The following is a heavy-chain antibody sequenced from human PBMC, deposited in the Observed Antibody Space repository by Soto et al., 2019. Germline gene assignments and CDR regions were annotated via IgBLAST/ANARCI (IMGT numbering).Heavy chain of an antibody. CDR2: ISAYNGNT. J-gene: IGHJ6*02. D-gene: IGHD6-13*01. Sequence: ASVKVSCKASGYTFTSYGISWVRQAPGQGLEWMGWISAYNGNTNYAQKLQGRVTMTTDTSTSTAYMELRSLRSDDTAVYYSARSSSSDDYYYYYGMDVWGQVTTVTVSS. CDR1: GYTFTSYG. V-gene: IGHV1-18*01. CDR3: ARSSSSDDYYYYYGMDV.